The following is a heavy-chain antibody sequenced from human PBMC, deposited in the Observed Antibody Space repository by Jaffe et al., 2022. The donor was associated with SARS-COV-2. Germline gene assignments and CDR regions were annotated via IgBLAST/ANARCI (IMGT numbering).Heavy chain of an antibody. J-gene: IGHJ5*02. CDR1: GGSFSGYY. V-gene: IGHV4-34*01. D-gene: IGHD2-2*01. CDR2: INHSGST. Sequence: QVQLQQWGAGLLKPSETLSLTCAVYGGSFSGYYWSWIRQPPGKGLEWIGEINHSGSTNYNPSLKSRVTISVDTSKNQFSLKLSSVTAADTAVYYCAREAAAKSGWFDPWGQGTLVTVSS. CDR3: AREAAAKSGWFDP.